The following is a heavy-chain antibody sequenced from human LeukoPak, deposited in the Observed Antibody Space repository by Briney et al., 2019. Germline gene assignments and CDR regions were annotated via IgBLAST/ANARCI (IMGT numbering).Heavy chain of an antibody. J-gene: IGHJ4*02. CDR3: ARAVSGRFDY. CDR1: GGSMSPYH. CDR2: IYYSGST. D-gene: IGHD6-19*01. Sequence: PSETLSLTCTVSGGSMSPYHWGWIRQPPGKGLEWTGYIYYSGSTNYNPSLNSRVTISVDTSKNQFSLRLSSVTTADTAIYYCARAVSGRFDYWGQGTLVTVSS. V-gene: IGHV4-59*08.